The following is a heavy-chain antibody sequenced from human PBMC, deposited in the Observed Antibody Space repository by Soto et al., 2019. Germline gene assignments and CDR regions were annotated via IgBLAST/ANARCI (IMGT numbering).Heavy chain of an antibody. CDR2: VFHTGST. Sequence: QVQLQESGPGLVKPSETLSLTCTVSSDSIAGENWWSWVRQPPGLGLEWIGEVFHTGSTNYNPSLKSRVTMGVDKSKIQFSPKRIAATAADTAVYYCARVFSSGSGWMYYFDFWGQGTLVSVSS. CDR1: SDSIAGENW. V-gene: IGHV4-4*02. D-gene: IGHD6-19*01. CDR3: ARVFSSGSGWMYYFDF. J-gene: IGHJ4*02.